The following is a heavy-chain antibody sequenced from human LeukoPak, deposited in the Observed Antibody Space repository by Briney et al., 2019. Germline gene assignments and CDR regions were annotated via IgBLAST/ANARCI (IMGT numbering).Heavy chain of an antibody. V-gene: IGHV3-23*01. D-gene: IGHD3-3*01. J-gene: IGHJ4*02. CDR1: GLTFSNCA. CDR3: ANRNYDNPGYFDY. Sequence: GGSLRLSCAASGLTFSNCALGWVRQAPGKGLEWVSTIAAGGTTYYADSVMGRFTISRDNSKNTLYLQMNSLRVEDTAVYYCANRNYDNPGYFDYWGQGTLVTVSS. CDR2: IAAGGTT.